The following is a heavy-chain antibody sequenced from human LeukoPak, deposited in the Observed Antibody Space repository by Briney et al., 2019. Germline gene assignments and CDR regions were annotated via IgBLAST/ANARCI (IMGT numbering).Heavy chain of an antibody. Sequence: GGSLRLSCAASGFIFSNYGVDWVRQTPGKGLEWVSYISSNSRTTSYADSVKGRFTISRDNAKNSLFLQMYSLRAEDTAVYYCTRGGAARPDYWGQGTLVTVSS. CDR2: ISSNSRTT. CDR3: TRGGAARPDY. D-gene: IGHD6-6*01. J-gene: IGHJ4*02. V-gene: IGHV3-48*01. CDR1: GFIFSNYG.